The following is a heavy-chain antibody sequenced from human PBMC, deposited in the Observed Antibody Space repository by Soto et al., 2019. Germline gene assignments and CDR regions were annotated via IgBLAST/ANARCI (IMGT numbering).Heavy chain of an antibody. CDR2: IYPADSDT. J-gene: IGHJ5*02. V-gene: IGHV5-51*01. D-gene: IGHD2-2*02. CDR1: GYSFSNSW. CDR3: ARPISGGWFDP. Sequence: PGESLTISCKGSGYSFSNSWIGWVRQMPGKGLEWMGIIYPADSDTRYSPSFQGQVTISADKSISTAYLQWSSLKASDTAVYYCARPISGGWFDPWGQGTLVTVS.